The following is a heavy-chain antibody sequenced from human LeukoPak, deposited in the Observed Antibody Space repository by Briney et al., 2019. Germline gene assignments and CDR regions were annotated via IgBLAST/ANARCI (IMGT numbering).Heavy chain of an antibody. CDR3: ANTLYCSGGSCPPDY. Sequence: GGSLRLSCAASGFIFSSYAMSWVRQAPGKGLEWVSLISGSGPGTYYADSVKGRFTISRDSSKNTLYLQMNSLRAEDTAVYYCANTLYCSGGSCPPDYWGQGTLVTVSS. J-gene: IGHJ4*02. CDR2: ISGSGPGT. V-gene: IGHV3-23*01. D-gene: IGHD2-15*01. CDR1: GFIFSSYA.